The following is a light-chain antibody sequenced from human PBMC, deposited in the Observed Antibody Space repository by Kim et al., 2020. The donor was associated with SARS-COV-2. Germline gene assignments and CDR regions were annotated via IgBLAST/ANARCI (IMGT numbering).Light chain of an antibody. CDR3: ASWDDSLSAQV. CDR2: RNH. V-gene: IGLV1-47*01. CDR1: TSNIGNNF. J-gene: IGLJ3*02. Sequence: GQSVTISCSGSTSNIGNNFVNWYQQLPGAAPKLLLYRNHERPSGVPDRISGSKSGTSASLAISGLRAEDEADYYCASWDDSLSAQVFGGGTKLTVL.